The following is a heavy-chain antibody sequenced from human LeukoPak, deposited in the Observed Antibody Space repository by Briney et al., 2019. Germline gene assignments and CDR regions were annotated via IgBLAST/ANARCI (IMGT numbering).Heavy chain of an antibody. D-gene: IGHD5-24*01. CDR2: IIPIFGTA. J-gene: IGHJ5*02. V-gene: IGHV1-69*05. Sequence: SVKVSCKASGGTFSSYAISWVRQAPGQGLEWMGRIIPIFGTANYAQKFQGRVTITTDESTSTAYMELSSLRSEDTAVYYCARWLQFGAEGWFDPWGQGTLVTVSS. CDR3: ARWLQFGAEGWFDP. CDR1: GGTFSSYA.